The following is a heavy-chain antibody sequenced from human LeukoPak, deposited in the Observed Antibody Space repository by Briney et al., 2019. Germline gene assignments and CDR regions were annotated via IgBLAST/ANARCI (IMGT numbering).Heavy chain of an antibody. V-gene: IGHV3-30*06. Sequence: SGVXXSSYXXXXXRXAPGXXXEWXAXIXXXGSNKYYADSVKGRFTISRDNSKNTLYLQMNSLRAEDTAVYYCARDGRDCSSTSCYNYFDYWGQGTLVTVSS. CDR1: GVXXSSYX. CDR3: ARDGRDCSSTSCYNYFDY. CDR2: IXXXGSNK. J-gene: IGHJ4*02. D-gene: IGHD2-2*02.